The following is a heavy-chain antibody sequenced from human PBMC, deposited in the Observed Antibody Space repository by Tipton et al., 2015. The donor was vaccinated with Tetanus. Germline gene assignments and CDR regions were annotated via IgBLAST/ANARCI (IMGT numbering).Heavy chain of an antibody. Sequence: TLSLTCSVSGYSVGRGTDYWTWIRQPPGKGLEWIGHVYLSGGTYYNPSLERRLPLSVVESNNRFSLQLKSVTTADTAVYYCARFYCGGACHSPYYNATDVWGQGTTVTVS. CDR2: VYLSGGT. D-gene: IGHD2-21*02. CDR3: ARFYCGGACHSPYYNATDV. V-gene: IGHV4-61*01. CDR1: GYSVGRGTDY. J-gene: IGHJ6*02.